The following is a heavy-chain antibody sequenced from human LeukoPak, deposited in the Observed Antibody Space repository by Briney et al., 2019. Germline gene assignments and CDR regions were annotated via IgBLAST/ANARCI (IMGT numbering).Heavy chain of an antibody. J-gene: IGHJ5*02. CDR3: ARATLYGNTGIHLDP. Sequence: PSETLSLTCIVSGGSINNYYWNWIRQPPGKGLEYLEYIYYSGSTKYNPSLKSRVTMSLDTSKNQFSLKLTSVTAADTAVYYCARATLYGNTGIHLDPWGQGTLVTVSS. D-gene: IGHD2/OR15-2a*01. V-gene: IGHV4-59*13. CDR1: GGSINNYY. CDR2: IYYSGST.